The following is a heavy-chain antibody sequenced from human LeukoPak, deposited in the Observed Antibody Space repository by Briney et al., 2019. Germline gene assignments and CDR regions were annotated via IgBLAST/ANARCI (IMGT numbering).Heavy chain of an antibody. CDR1: GGSISSSSYY. CDR2: IYTSGST. Sequence: SETLSLTCTVSGGSISSSSYYWGWIRQPPGKGLEWIGRIYTSGSTNYNPSLKSRVTMSVDTSKNQFSLKLSSVTAADTAVYYCARDDRYSIGDWGQGTLVTVSS. V-gene: IGHV4-39*07. D-gene: IGHD2-21*02. CDR3: ARDDRYSIGD. J-gene: IGHJ4*02.